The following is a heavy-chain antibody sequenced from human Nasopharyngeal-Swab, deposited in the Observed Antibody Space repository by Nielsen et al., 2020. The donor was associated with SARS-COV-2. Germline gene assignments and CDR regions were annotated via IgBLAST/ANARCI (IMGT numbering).Heavy chain of an antibody. CDR2: INPAGGSA. D-gene: IGHD4-17*01. V-gene: IGHV1-46*01. J-gene: IGHJ2*01. CDR3: ARANLYGDDWYFDL. CDR1: GYTFTRYY. Sequence: ASVKVSCKASGYTFTRYYIHWVRQAPGQGLEWMGIINPAGGSARYSQNFQGRVTMTRDTSTSTVYMELSSLRSEDTAVYYCARANLYGDDWYFDLWGRGTLVTVSS.